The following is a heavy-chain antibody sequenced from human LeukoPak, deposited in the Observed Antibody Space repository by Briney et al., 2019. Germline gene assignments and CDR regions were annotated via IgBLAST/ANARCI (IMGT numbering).Heavy chain of an antibody. J-gene: IGHJ4*02. V-gene: IGHV4-39*01. CDR3: ANLAVDSSGYYVRLDYFDY. Sequence: SETLSLTCTVSGGSISSSSYYWGWIRQPPGKGLEWIGSIYYSGSTYYNPSLKSRVTISVDTSKNQFSLKLSSVTAADTAVYYCANLAVDSSGYYVRLDYFDYWGQRTLVTVSS. CDR1: GGSISSSSYY. D-gene: IGHD3-22*01. CDR2: IYYSGST.